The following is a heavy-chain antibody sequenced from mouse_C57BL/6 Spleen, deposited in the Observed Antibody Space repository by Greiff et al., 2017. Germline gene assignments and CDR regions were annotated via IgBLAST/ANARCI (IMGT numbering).Heavy chain of an antibody. J-gene: IGHJ4*01. CDR1: GYTFTSYW. D-gene: IGHD1-1*01. CDR3: AIEDSGSSYGTMDY. CDR2: IHPNSGST. Sequence: QVQLQQPGAELVKPGASVKLSCKASGYTFTSYWMHWVKQRPGQGLEWIGMIHPNSGSTNYNEKFKSKATLTEDKSSSTAYMQLSSLTYEDSAVSYCAIEDSGSSYGTMDYWGQGTSVTVSS. V-gene: IGHV1-64*01.